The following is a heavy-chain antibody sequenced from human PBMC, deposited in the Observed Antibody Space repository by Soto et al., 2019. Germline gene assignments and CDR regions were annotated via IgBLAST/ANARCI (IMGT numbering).Heavy chain of an antibody. CDR2: IIPIFGTA. CDR1: GGTFSSYA. Sequence: QVQLVQSGAEVKKPGSSVKVSCKASGGTFSSYAISWVRQAPGQGLEWMGGIIPIFGTANYAQKFQGRVTITADESTSTAYMVMSSLRSEATAVYYCSSAIYCTNCVCQDRIAVAGIPVDYYYYGMDVWGQGTTVTVSS. J-gene: IGHJ6*02. D-gene: IGHD2-8*01. CDR3: SSAIYCTNCVCQDRIAVAGIPVDYYYYGMDV. V-gene: IGHV1-69*01.